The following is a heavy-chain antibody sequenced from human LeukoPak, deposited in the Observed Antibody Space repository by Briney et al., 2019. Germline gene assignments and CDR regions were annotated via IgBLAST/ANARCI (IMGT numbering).Heavy chain of an antibody. Sequence: SETLSLTCTVSGGSFSSTSYYWGWIRQPPGKGLEWIGSIYYSGSTYYNPSLKSRVTISVDTSKNQFSLKLSSVTAADTAVYYCARSGSYSGPYVYWGQGTVVTVSS. CDR3: ARSGSYSGPYVY. D-gene: IGHD1-26*01. J-gene: IGHJ4*02. CDR2: IYYSGST. CDR1: GGSFSSTSYY. V-gene: IGHV4-39*01.